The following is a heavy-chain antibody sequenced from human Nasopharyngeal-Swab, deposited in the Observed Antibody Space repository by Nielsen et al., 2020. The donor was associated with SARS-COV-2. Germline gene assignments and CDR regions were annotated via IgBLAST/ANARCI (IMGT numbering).Heavy chain of an antibody. D-gene: IGHD3-3*01. CDR1: GFTFSDYY. J-gene: IGHJ1*01. V-gene: IGHV3-11*04. Sequence: GGSLRLPCAASGFTFSDYYMSWIRQALGKGLEWVSYISSSGSTIYYADSVKGRFTISRDNAKNSLYLQMNSLRAEDTAVYYCARTYYDFWSGYLEEYFQHWGQGTLVTVSS. CDR3: ARTYYDFWSGYLEEYFQH. CDR2: ISSSGSTI.